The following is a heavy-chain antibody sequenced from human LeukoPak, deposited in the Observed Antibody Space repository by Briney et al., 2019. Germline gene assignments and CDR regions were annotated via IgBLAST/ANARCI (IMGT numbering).Heavy chain of an antibody. CDR3: ARSPPGLIYMDV. J-gene: IGHJ6*03. V-gene: IGHV1-69*01. CDR1: GGTFSRYA. D-gene: IGHD2-8*01. CDR2: FIPIFGTA. Sequence: SVKVSCKASGGTFSRYAISWVRQAPGQGFEWMGGFIPIFGTANYAQNFQGRVMITADESTSTAYMELSSLRSEDTAVYYCARSPPGLIYMDVWGKGTTVSVSS.